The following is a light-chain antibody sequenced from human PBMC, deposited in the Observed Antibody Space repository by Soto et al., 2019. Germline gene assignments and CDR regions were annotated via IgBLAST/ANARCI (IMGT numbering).Light chain of an antibody. CDR1: QSVSSY. CDR2: DAS. J-gene: IGKJ1*01. Sequence: EIVLTQSPATLSLSPGERATLSCRASQSVSSYLAWYQQKPGHAPRLLIYDASNRATGIPARFSGSGSGTDFTLTISSLEPEDFAYYYCQQPWTFGQGTKVEIK. CDR3: QQPWT. V-gene: IGKV3-11*01.